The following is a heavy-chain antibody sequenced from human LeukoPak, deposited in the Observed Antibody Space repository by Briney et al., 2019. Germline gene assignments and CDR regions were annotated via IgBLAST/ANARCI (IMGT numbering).Heavy chain of an antibody. CDR1: GYTFTSYY. J-gene: IGHJ4*02. Sequence: ASVKVSCKASGYTFTSYYMHWVRQAPGQGLEWMGIINPSGGSTSYAQKFKGRATMTRDMSTSTVYMELSGLRSEDTALYYCARASRGEQLAGLDYWGQGTLVTVSS. CDR2: INPSGGST. D-gene: IGHD6-6*01. V-gene: IGHV1-46*01. CDR3: ARASRGEQLAGLDY.